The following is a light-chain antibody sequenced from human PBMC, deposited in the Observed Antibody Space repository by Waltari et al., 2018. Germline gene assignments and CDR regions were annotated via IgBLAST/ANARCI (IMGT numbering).Light chain of an antibody. J-gene: IGKJ1*01. CDR2: AAY. CDR3: LQDYNYPRA. Sequence: AIQMTQSPSSLSASVGDRVTVTCRASQDIGNDLGWYQQKPGKAPKLLIYAAYTLQSGVPSRFSGSGFGTEFTLTISSLQPEDFATYYCLQDYNYPRAFGQGTKVEMK. V-gene: IGKV1-6*01. CDR1: QDIGND.